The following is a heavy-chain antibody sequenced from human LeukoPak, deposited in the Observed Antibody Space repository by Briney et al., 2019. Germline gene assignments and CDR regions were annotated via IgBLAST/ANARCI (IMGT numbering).Heavy chain of an antibody. V-gene: IGHV3-48*03. J-gene: IGHJ6*03. CDR2: ISSSGSTI. D-gene: IGHD2-21*01. CDR1: GFTFSSYE. CDR3: ARGFRPYYYSYMDV. Sequence: GGSLRLSCAASGFTFSSYEMNWVRQAPGKGLEWVSYISSSGSTIYYADSVKGRFTISRDNAKNSLYLQMNSLRAEDTAVYYCARGFRPYYYSYMDVWGKGTTVTVSS.